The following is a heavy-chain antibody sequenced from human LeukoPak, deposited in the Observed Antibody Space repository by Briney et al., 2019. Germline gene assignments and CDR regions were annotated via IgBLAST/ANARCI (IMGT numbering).Heavy chain of an antibody. D-gene: IGHD2-2*01. V-gene: IGHV3-23*01. CDR2: ISGSGGST. CDR1: GFTFSSYA. CDR3: AKGDCSSTSCYASFDY. Sequence: GGSLRLSCAASGFTFSSYAMSWVRQAPGKGLEWVSAISGSGGSTYYADSVKGRFTISRDNSKNTLYLQMNSLRAEDTAVYYCAKGDCSSTSCYASFDYWGQGTLVTVSS. J-gene: IGHJ4*02.